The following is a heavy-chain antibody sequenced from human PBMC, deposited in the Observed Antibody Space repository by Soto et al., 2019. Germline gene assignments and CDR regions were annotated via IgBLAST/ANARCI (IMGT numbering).Heavy chain of an antibody. J-gene: IGHJ6*04. CDR3: ARASQYCSSTSCSIMDV. CDR1: GGSISSGGYY. Sequence: SETLSLTCTVSGGSISSGGYYRSWIRQHPGKGLEWIGYIYYSGSTYYNPSLKSRVTISVDTSKNQFSLKLSSVTAADTAVYYCARASQYCSSTSCSIMDVWGKGTTVTVSS. D-gene: IGHD2-2*01. CDR2: IYYSGST. V-gene: IGHV4-31*03.